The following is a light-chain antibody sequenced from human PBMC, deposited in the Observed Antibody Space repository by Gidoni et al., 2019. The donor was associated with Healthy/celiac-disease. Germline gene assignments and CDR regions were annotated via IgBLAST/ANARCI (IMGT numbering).Light chain of an antibody. Sequence: SVVTQSPLSLPVTPGEPAYISCRSSQSLLHSNGYNYLDWYLQKPGQSPQLLIYLGSNRASGVPDRFSGSGSGTDFTLKISRVEAEDVGVYYCMQATQSRYTFGQGTKLEIK. CDR2: LGS. CDR1: QSLLHSNGYNY. CDR3: MQATQSRYT. J-gene: IGKJ2*01. V-gene: IGKV2-28*01.